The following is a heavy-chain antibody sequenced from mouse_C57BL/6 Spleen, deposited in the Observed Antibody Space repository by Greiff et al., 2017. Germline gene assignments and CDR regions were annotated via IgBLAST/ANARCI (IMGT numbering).Heavy chain of an antibody. V-gene: IGHV1-82*01. CDR1: GYAFSSSW. CDR2: IYPGDGDT. Sequence: QVQLQQSGPELVKPGASVKISCKASGYAFSSSWMNWVKQRPGKGLEWIGRIYPGDGDTNYNGKFKGKATLTADKSSSTAYRQLSSLTSEDSAVYFCASTVVAPLDYWGQGTSVTVSS. CDR3: ASTVVAPLDY. J-gene: IGHJ4*01. D-gene: IGHD1-1*01.